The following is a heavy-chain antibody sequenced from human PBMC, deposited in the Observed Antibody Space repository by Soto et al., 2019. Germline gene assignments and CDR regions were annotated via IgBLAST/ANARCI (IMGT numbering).Heavy chain of an antibody. D-gene: IGHD2-2*01. J-gene: IGHJ6*01. V-gene: IGHV5-51*01. CDR3: ARRGQYCTSTSCYVDYYGMDL. CDR1: GYSFTSYW. CDR2: IYPGDSDT. Sequence: GESLKISCKVPGYSFTSYWIGWVLQMPGKGLEWMGIIYPGDSDTRYSPSFQGQVTISADKSISTAYLQWSSLKASDTAMYYCARRGQYCTSTSCYVDYYGMDLWGEGGIVTGSS.